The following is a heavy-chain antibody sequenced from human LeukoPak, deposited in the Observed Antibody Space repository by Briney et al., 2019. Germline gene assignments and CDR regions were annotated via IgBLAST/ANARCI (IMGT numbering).Heavy chain of an antibody. J-gene: IGHJ6*04. CDR3: AKDLVESHLGMDV. V-gene: IGHV3-30*02. CDR2: IWYGGSNK. CDR1: GFTFSNYG. D-gene: IGHD1-26*01. Sequence: PGGSLRLSCAASGFTFSNYGMHWVRQAPGKGLEWVAVIWYGGSNKYYADSVKGRFTISRDNSKNTLYLQMNSLRPEDTAVYYCAKDLVESHLGMDVWGKGTSVTVSS.